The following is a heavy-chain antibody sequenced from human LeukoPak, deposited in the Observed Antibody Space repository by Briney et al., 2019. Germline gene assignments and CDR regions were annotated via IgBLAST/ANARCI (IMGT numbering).Heavy chain of an antibody. J-gene: IGHJ4*02. V-gene: IGHV3-9*01. CDR1: GFTFDDYA. CDR3: AKQADYFDY. CDR2: ISWNSGSI. Sequence: PGRSLRLSCAASGFTFDDYAMHWVRQAPGKGLEWVSGISWNSGSIGYADSVKGRFTISRDNAKNSLYLQMNSLRAEDTALYYCAKQADYFDYWGQGTLVTVSS.